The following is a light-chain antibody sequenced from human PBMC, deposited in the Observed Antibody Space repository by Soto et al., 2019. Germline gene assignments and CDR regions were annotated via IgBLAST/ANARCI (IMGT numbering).Light chain of an antibody. V-gene: IGKV1-39*01. CDR3: QQSYSTPFT. Sequence: DIQLTQSPSSLSASVGDRVSITCRASQSISSYLNWYQQKPGKAPKLLIYAASSLQSGVPSRFSGSGSGTDFTLTISSLQPEDFATYYCQQSYSTPFTFGPGTKVGI. J-gene: IGKJ3*01. CDR1: QSISSY. CDR2: AAS.